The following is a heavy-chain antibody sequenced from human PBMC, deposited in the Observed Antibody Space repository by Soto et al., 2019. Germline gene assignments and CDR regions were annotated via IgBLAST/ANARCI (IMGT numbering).Heavy chain of an antibody. CDR1: GYTFTSYA. Sequence: QVQLVQSGAEVKKPGASVKVSCKASGYTFTSYAMHWVRQAPGQRLEWMGWINAGNGNTKYSQKFQGRFTITRDTSESTAYMELCSLRSEDTAVYYCASDPGYSYGYNWGQGTLVTVSS. V-gene: IGHV1-3*01. D-gene: IGHD5-18*01. CDR3: ASDPGYSYGYN. J-gene: IGHJ4*02. CDR2: INAGNGNT.